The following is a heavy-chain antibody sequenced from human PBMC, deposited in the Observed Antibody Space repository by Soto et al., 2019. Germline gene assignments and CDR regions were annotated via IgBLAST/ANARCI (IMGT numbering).Heavy chain of an antibody. Sequence: XTCSVSFVSISSGGYSWSWLRQPPVNGLEWIGYIYHSGSTYYNPSLKSRVTISVDRSKNQFSLKLSSVTAADTAVYYCARRTVHYYDSSGYTNWFDPWGQGTLVTVSS. V-gene: IGHV4-30-2*01. CDR3: ARRTVHYYDSSGYTNWFDP. J-gene: IGHJ5*02. CDR2: IYHSGST. CDR1: FVSISSGGYS. D-gene: IGHD3-22*01.